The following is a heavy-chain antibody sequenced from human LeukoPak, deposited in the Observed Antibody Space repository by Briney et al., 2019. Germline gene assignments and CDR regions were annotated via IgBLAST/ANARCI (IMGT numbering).Heavy chain of an antibody. J-gene: IGHJ4*02. CDR3: ARSGYSSGWYDRGAPFIHNRPRLLDEYYFDY. Sequence: SETLSLTCTVSGGSISSGSYYWSWIRQPAGKGLEWIGRIYTSGSTNYNPSLKSRVTISVDTSKNQFSLKLGSVTAAGTAVYYCARSGYSSGWYDRGAPFIHNRPRLLDEYYFDYWGQGTLVTVSS. CDR1: GGSISSGSYY. CDR2: IYTSGST. V-gene: IGHV4-61*02. D-gene: IGHD6-19*01.